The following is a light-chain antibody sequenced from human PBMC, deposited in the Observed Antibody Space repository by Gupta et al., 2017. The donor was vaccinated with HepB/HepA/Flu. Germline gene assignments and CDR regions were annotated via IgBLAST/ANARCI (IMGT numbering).Light chain of an antibody. CDR1: QSVSSSY. CDR2: GAS. V-gene: IGKV3-20*01. CDR3: QQYGSSPNT. J-gene: IGKJ2*01. Sequence: EIVLTQSPGTLSLSPGERATLSCMASQSVSSSYLAWYQQKPGQAPRLLIYGASSRAPGIPDRFSGSGSGTDFTLTISRLEPEDFAVYYCQQYGSSPNTFGQGTKLEIK.